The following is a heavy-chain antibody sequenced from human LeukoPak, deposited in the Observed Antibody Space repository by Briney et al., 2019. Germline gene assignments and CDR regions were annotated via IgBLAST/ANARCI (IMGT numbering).Heavy chain of an antibody. J-gene: IGHJ5*02. CDR2: INPNSGGT. CDR3: ARVGVLDWFDP. V-gene: IGHV1-2*02. Sequence: ASVKVSCKASGYTFTGYYMHWVRQAPGQGLEWMGWINPNSGGTNYAQKFQGRVTMTRDTSIYTAYMEVNRLRSDDTAIYYCARVGVLDWFDPWGQGTLVTVSS. CDR1: GYTFTGYY. D-gene: IGHD3-3*01.